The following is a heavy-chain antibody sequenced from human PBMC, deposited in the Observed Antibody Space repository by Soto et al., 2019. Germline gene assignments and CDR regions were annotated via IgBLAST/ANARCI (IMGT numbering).Heavy chain of an antibody. J-gene: IGHJ4*02. Sequence: EVQLVESGGGLVQPGGSLRLSCAASGFTFTSYWMSWVRQAPGKGLEWVANIKQDGSAKNYVDSVKGRFTILRDNAKNSLYLQMNSLRAEDTAVYYCAIAAVRDAYIGDWGQGTLVTVSS. CDR3: AIAAVRDAYIGD. CDR1: GFTFTSYW. D-gene: IGHD3-3*01. V-gene: IGHV3-7*01. CDR2: IKQDGSAK.